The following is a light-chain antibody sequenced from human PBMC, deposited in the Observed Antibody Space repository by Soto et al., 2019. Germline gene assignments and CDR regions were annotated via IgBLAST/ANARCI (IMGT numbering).Light chain of an antibody. V-gene: IGKV3-20*01. CDR3: QQFGSSGT. CDR1: QSVSSTY. J-gene: IGKJ5*01. CDR2: STS. Sequence: EIVLTQAPGPLSLSPGERATLSCRASQSVSSTYLAWYPQKPGQAPRLLIYSTSTCATGTPDRFSGSGSGTDLPFTISRLEPEDCAVYYCQQFGSSGTFGQGTPLEIK.